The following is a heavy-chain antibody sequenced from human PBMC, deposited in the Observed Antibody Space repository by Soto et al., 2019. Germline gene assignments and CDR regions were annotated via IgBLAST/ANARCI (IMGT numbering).Heavy chain of an antibody. CDR3: ARGPWYSSSWKSYYYYYMDV. CDR1: GGSFSGYY. Sequence: SETLSLTCAVYGGSFSGYYWSWIRQPPGKGLEWIGEINHSGSTNYNPSLKSRVTISVDTSKNQFSLKLSSVTAADTAVYYCARGPWYSSSWKSYYYYYMDVWGKGTTVTVSS. V-gene: IGHV4-34*01. D-gene: IGHD6-13*01. J-gene: IGHJ6*03. CDR2: INHSGST.